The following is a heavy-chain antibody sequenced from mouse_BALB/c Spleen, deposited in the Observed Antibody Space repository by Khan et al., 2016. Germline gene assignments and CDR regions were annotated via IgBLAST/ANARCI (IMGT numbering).Heavy chain of an antibody. D-gene: IGHD2-14*01. CDR1: GYSFTGYY. Sequence: LVKTGASVKISCKASGYSFTGYYMHWVKQSHGKSLEWFGYISCYNGATNYNQAFKGKATFTVDTSSSTAYMQFNSLTSEDSAVYYWARGEYDGYYAMDYWGQGTSVTVAS. CDR2: ISCYNGAT. J-gene: IGHJ4*01. V-gene: IGHV1S34*01. CDR3: ARGEYDGYYAMDY.